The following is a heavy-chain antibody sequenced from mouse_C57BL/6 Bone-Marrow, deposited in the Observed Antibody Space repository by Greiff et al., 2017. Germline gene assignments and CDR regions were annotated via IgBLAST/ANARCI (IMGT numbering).Heavy chain of an antibody. J-gene: IGHJ3*01. Sequence: QVQLQQPGAELVMPGASVKLSCKASGYTFTSYWMHWVKQRPGQGLEWIGEIDPSDSYTNYNQKFKGKSTLTVDKSSSTAYMQLSSLTSEDSAVYYCARENSSGPAWFAYWGQGTLVTVSA. V-gene: IGHV1-69*01. CDR3: ARENSSGPAWFAY. CDR1: GYTFTSYW. D-gene: IGHD3-2*02. CDR2: IDPSDSYT.